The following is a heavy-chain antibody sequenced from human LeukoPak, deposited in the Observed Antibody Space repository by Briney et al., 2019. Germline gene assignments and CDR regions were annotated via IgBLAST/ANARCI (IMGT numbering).Heavy chain of an antibody. V-gene: IGHV1-8*01. CDR1: GYTFTSYD. D-gene: IGHD3-22*01. Sequence: GASVKVSCKASGYTFTSYDINWVRQATGQGLEWMGWMNPNSGNTGYAQKFQGRVTMTRNTSISTAYMELSSLRSEDTAVYYCARGRRITVIVVVIRAAYAFDIWGQGTMVTVSS. CDR3: ARGRRITVIVVVIRAAYAFDI. J-gene: IGHJ3*02. CDR2: MNPNSGNT.